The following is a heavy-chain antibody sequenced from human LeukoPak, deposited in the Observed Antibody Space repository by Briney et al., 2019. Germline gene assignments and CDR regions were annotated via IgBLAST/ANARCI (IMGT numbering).Heavy chain of an antibody. V-gene: IGHV1-18*03. Sequence: GASVKVSCKASGLTFTNYGFTWVRQAPGQGLEWMGWISAYNGNTNYAQKLQGRVTTTTDTSTSTAYMEVRSLRSDDMAVYYCARGDWLDYWGQGTLVTVSS. CDR3: ARGDWLDY. CDR1: GLTFTNYG. CDR2: ISAYNGNT. J-gene: IGHJ4*02. D-gene: IGHD3/OR15-3a*01.